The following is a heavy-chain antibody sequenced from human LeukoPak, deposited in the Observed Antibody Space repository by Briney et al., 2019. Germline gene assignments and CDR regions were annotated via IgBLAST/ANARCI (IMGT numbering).Heavy chain of an antibody. CDR1: GFIFSNYG. CDR2: IYSGGST. Sequence: AGGSLRLSCAASGFIFSNYGMNWVRQAPGKGLEWVSVIYSGGSTYYADSVKGRFTISRDNSKNTLYLQMNSLRAEDTAVYYCAREYVDTAMVTHWGQGTLVTVSS. CDR3: AREYVDTAMVTH. V-gene: IGHV3-53*01. D-gene: IGHD5-18*01. J-gene: IGHJ4*02.